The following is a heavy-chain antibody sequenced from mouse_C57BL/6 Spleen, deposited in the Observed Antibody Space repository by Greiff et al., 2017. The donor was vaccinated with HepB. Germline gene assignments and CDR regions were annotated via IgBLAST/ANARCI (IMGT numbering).Heavy chain of an antibody. CDR1: GFNIKDYY. Sequence: EVKLVESGAELVRPGASVKLSCTASGFNIKDYYMHWVKQRPEQGLEWIGRIDPEDGDTEYAPKFQGKATMTADPSSNTAYLQLSSLTSEDTAVYYCTTTDYYGSRDFDYWGQGTTLTVSS. J-gene: IGHJ2*01. CDR3: TTTDYYGSRDFDY. CDR2: IDPEDGDT. V-gene: IGHV14-1*01. D-gene: IGHD1-1*01.